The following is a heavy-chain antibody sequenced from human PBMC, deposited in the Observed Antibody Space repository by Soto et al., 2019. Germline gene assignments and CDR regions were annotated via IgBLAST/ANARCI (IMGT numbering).Heavy chain of an antibody. CDR2: ISYDGSQT. CDR3: SRECVFGLVPIIPPDY. V-gene: IGHV3-30*04. J-gene: IGHJ4*02. CDR1: GFQFGSYA. Sequence: VQLVQSGGGVVQPGGSLRLSCAATGFQFGSYAMHWVRQAPGRGLEWVAQISYDGSQTYYGDSVKGRLTIARDNSENTLYLGMNSLRLQDTAGYYCSRECVFGLVPIIPPDYWGQGVLVSVSS. D-gene: IGHD3-3*01.